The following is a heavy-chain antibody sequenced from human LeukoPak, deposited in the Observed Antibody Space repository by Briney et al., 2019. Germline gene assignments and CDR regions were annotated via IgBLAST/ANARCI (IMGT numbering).Heavy chain of an antibody. J-gene: IGHJ4*02. D-gene: IGHD6-13*01. CDR3: LSRHQMVRVDY. CDR1: GGTFSSYA. V-gene: IGHV1-69*01. CDR2: IIPIFGTA. Sequence: SVKVSCKASGGTFSSYAISWVRQAPGQGLEWMGGIIPIFGTANYAQKFQGRVTITADESTSTAYMELSSLRSEDTAVYYCLSRHQMVRVDYWGQGTLVTASS.